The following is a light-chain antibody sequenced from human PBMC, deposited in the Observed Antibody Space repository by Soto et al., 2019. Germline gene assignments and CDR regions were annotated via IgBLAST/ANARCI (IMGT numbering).Light chain of an antibody. Sequence: EIVLTQSPVTLSLSPGERATLSCRASQSVSSNSLAWYHQKPGQPPRLLMYGASSRATGIPDRFSGSGSGTDFTLTISRLEPEDFAMYYCQQYGSSLITFGQGTRLEI. CDR3: QQYGSSLIT. J-gene: IGKJ5*01. CDR1: QSVSSNS. V-gene: IGKV3-20*01. CDR2: GAS.